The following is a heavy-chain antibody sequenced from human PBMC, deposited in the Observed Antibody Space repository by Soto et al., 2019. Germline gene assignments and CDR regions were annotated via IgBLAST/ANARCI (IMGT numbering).Heavy chain of an antibody. Sequence: GGSLRLSCAASGFTFSSYAMHWVRQAPGKGLVWVAVISYDGSNKYYADSVKGRFTISRDNSKNTLYLQMNSLRAEDTAVYYCAKDLADCSGGSCFWSYFDYWGQGTLVTVSS. CDR1: GFTFSSYA. CDR2: ISYDGSNK. V-gene: IGHV3-30-3*01. J-gene: IGHJ4*02. CDR3: AKDLADCSGGSCFWSYFDY. D-gene: IGHD2-15*01.